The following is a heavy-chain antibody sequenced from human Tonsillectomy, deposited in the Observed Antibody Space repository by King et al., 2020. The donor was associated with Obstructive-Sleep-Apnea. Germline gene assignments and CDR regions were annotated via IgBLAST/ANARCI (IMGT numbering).Heavy chain of an antibody. CDR1: GFTFSSSN. D-gene: IGHD1-1*01. Sequence: VQLVGSGGGLVQPGGSLRLSCAASGFTFSSSNMNWVRQTPGKGLEWVAYISSISDTIYYADSVNGRLTSSRDNAKNSLYLQMSNLRAEDTGVYYCARGGWYDWRDRNWFDPWGQGTLVTVSS. CDR2: ISSISDTI. J-gene: IGHJ5*02. CDR3: ARGGWYDWRDRNWFDP. V-gene: IGHV3-48*04.